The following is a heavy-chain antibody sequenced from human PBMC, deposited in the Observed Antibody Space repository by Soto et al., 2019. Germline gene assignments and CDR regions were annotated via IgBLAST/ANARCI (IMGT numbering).Heavy chain of an antibody. V-gene: IGHV3-15*01. CDR1: GFTFSNAW. Sequence: PWWCLRLCCAASGFTFSNAWMSWVRQAPGKGLEWVGRIKSKTDGGTTDYAAPVKGRFTISRDDSKNTLYLQMNSLKTEDTAVYYCTTDVEQFGFDYWGQGTLVTVSS. CDR2: IKSKTDGGTT. D-gene: IGHD3-16*01. J-gene: IGHJ4*02. CDR3: TTDVEQFGFDY.